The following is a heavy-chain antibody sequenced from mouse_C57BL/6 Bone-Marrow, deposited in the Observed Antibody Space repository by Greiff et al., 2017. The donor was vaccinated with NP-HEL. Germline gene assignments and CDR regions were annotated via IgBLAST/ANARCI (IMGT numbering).Heavy chain of an antibody. Sequence: VQLKESGAELVRPGASVKLSCTASGFNIKDYYMHWVKQRPEQGLEWIGRIDPEDGDTEYAPKFQGKATMTADTSPNTAYLQLSSLTSEDTAVYYCTMSYDGYYVGGQGTTLTVSS. CDR3: TMSYDGYYV. V-gene: IGHV14-1*01. D-gene: IGHD2-3*01. CDR2: IDPEDGDT. J-gene: IGHJ2*01. CDR1: GFNIKDYY.